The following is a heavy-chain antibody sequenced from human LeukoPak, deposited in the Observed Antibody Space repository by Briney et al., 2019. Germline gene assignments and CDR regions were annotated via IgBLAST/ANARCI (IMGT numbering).Heavy chain of an antibody. V-gene: IGHV1-2*02. D-gene: IGHD6-19*01. CDR2: INPNSGGT. CDR1: GYTFTGYY. Sequence: ASVKVSCKASGYTFTGYYMHWVRQAPGQGLEWMGWINPNSGGTNYAQKFQGRVTMTRDTSISTAYMELSRLRSDDTAVYYCARGVQYSSGHNDYWGQGTLVTVS. J-gene: IGHJ4*02. CDR3: ARGVQYSSGHNDY.